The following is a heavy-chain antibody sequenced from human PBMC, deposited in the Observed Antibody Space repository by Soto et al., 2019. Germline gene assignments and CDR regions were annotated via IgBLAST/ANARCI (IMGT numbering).Heavy chain of an antibody. Sequence: PSETLSLTCTVSGGSISSSSYYWGWIRQPPGKGLEWIGSIYYSGSTYYNPSLKSRVTISVDTSKNQFSLKLSSVTAADTAAYYCARGGYSGYDWGGLVFDYWGQGTLVTVSS. CDR1: GGSISSSSYY. D-gene: IGHD5-12*01. CDR2: IYYSGST. V-gene: IGHV4-39*01. J-gene: IGHJ4*02. CDR3: ARGGYSGYDWGGLVFDY.